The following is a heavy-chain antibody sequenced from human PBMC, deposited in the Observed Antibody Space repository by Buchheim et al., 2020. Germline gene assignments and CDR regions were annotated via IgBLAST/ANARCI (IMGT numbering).Heavy chain of an antibody. V-gene: IGHV3-7*01. D-gene: IGHD4-17*01. J-gene: IGHJ6*02. CDR1: GFTFSSYW. Sequence: EVQLVESGGGLVQPGGSLRLSCAASGFTFSSYWMSWVRQAPGKGLEWVANIKQDGSEKYYVDSVKGRFTISRDNAKNSLYLQMNSLRAEDTAVYYCARVPPEYGDYEDYYYYGMDVWGQGTT. CDR3: ARVPPEYGDYEDYYYYGMDV. CDR2: IKQDGSEK.